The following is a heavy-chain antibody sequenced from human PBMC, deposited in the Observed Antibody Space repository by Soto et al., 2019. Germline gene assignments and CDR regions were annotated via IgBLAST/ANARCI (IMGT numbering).Heavy chain of an antibody. CDR1: GFTFSSYA. CDR2: ISYDGSNK. CDR3: ARGRGSSSWFYGMDV. D-gene: IGHD6-13*01. J-gene: IGHJ6*02. V-gene: IGHV3-30-3*01. Sequence: QVQLVESGGGVVQPGRSLRLSCAASGFTFSSYAMHWVRQAPGKGLEWVAVISYDGSNKYYADSVKGRFTISRDNSKNTLYLQRNSLRAEDTAVYYCARGRGSSSWFYGMDVWGQGTTVTVSS.